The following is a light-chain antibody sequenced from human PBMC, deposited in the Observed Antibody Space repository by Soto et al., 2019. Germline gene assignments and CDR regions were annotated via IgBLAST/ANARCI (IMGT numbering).Light chain of an antibody. J-gene: IGKJ1*01. Sequence: EIVLTQSPGSLSLSPGQRATLSCRASQSVDTTFFAWYQKKPGQAPRLLIYGASKRATGIPDRFSGSGSGTDFTLIISRLEPEDFAVYYSQQYMSSVTFGQVTKVEIK. CDR2: GAS. CDR3: QQYMSSVT. CDR1: QSVDTTF. V-gene: IGKV3-20*01.